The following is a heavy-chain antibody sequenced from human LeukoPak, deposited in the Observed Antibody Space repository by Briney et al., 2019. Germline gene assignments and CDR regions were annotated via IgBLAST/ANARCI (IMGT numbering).Heavy chain of an antibody. CDR1: GGSIRSYY. CDR3: ARDSSSSDGAFDI. D-gene: IGHD3-22*01. Sequence: SETLSLTCTVSGGSIRSYYWSWIRQPPGKGLEWIGYIYYSGSTNYNPSLKSRVTISVDTSKNQFSLKLSSVTAADTAVYYCARDSSSSDGAFDIWGQGTMVTVSS. CDR2: IYYSGST. J-gene: IGHJ3*02. V-gene: IGHV4-59*01.